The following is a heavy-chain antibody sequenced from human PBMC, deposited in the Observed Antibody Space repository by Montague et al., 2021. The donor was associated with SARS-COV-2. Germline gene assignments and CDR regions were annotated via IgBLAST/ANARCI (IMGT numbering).Heavy chain of an antibody. V-gene: IGHV4-39*01. CDR2: IFYSGCT. J-gene: IGHJ4*02. CDR1: GGSISSSSYY. CDR3: ASMVRAQVYYFDY. D-gene: IGHD3-10*01. Sequence: SETLSLTCTVSGGSISSSSYYWGWIRQPPGKGLEWIGSIFYSGCTDYNPSLKSRVTTSVDTSKNQFSLKLSSVTAADTAVYYCASMVRAQVYYFDYWGQGTLVTVSS.